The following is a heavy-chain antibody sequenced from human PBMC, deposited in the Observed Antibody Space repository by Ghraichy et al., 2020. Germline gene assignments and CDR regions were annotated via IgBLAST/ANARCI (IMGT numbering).Heavy chain of an antibody. CDR3: ARNKTGNLSGWFDP. CDR2: IYNSVST. D-gene: IGHD1-14*01. CDR1: GGSIRSYSDY. Sequence: SETLSLTCTVSGGSIRSYSDYWGWLRQPPGKGPEWIGSIYNSVSTHYNPSLKSRVTISIDTSKDQFSLRLTSVTAADTAIYYCARNKTGNLSGWFDPWGQGSLVIVSS. J-gene: IGHJ5*02. V-gene: IGHV4-39*01.